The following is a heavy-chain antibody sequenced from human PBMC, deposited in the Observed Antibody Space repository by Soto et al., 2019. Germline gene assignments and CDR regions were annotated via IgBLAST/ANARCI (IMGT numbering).Heavy chain of an antibody. J-gene: IGHJ4*02. CDR3: AKSPRTYYYDSSGYYPDY. CDR1: GFTFSSYD. CDR2: ISYDGSNK. D-gene: IGHD3-22*01. V-gene: IGHV3-30*18. Sequence: PGGSLRLSCAASGFTFSSYDMHWVRQAPGKGLEWVAVISYDGSNKYYAESVKGRFTISRDNSKNTLYLQMNSLRAEDTAVYYCAKSPRTYYYDSSGYYPDYWGQGTLVTVSS.